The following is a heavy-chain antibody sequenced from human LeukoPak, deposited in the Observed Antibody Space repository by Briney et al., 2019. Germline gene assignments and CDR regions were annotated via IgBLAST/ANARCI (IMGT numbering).Heavy chain of an antibody. Sequence: PGGSLRLSCAASGFTLSSYAMSWVRQAPGKGLEWVSAISGSGGSTYYADSVKGRFTISRDNSKNTLYLQMNSLRAEDMAVYYCAKPPRYYYDSSGYYYSDYWGQGTLVTVSS. CDR3: AKPPRYYYDSSGYYYSDY. D-gene: IGHD3-22*01. J-gene: IGHJ4*02. CDR1: GFTLSSYA. CDR2: ISGSGGST. V-gene: IGHV3-23*01.